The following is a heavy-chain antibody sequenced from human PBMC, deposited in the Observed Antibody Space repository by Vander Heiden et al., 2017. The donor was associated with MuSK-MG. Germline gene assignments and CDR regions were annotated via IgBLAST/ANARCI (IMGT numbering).Heavy chain of an antibody. CDR3: AVCSGGSCYYYWYFDL. J-gene: IGHJ2*01. Sequence: QLQLQESGPGLVKPSETLSLTCTVSGGSISSSSYYWGWIRQPPGKGLEWIGSIYYSGSTYYNPSLKSRVTISVDTSKNQFSLKLSSVTAADTAVYYCAVCSGGSCYYYWYFDLWGRGTLVTVSS. V-gene: IGHV4-39*01. CDR1: GGSISSSSYY. D-gene: IGHD2-15*01. CDR2: IYYSGST.